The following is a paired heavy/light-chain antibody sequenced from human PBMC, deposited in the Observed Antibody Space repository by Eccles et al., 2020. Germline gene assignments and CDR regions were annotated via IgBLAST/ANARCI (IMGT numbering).Light chain of an antibody. J-gene: IGLJ2*01. CDR3: SSYTSSSTLGVV. Sequence: QSALTQPASVSGSPGQSITISCTGTSSDVGGYNYVSWYQQHPGKAPKLMIYDVSKRPSGVSNRFSGSKSGNTASLTISGLQAEDEADYYCSSYTSSSTLGVVFGGGTKLTVL. V-gene: IGLV2-14*01. CDR2: DVS. CDR1: SSDVGGYNY.
Heavy chain of an antibody. D-gene: IGHD5-12*01. V-gene: IGHV1-2*02. CDR2: INPNSGGT. CDR3: ARDLVVATSYYYYGMDV. CDR1: GYTFTGYY. Sequence: QVQLVQSGAEVKKPGASVKVSCKASGYTFTGYYMHWVRQAPGQGLEWMGWINPNSGGTNYAQKFQGRVTMTRDTSISTAYMELSRLRSDDTAVYYCARDLVVATSYYYYGMDVWGQGTTVTVSS. J-gene: IGHJ6*02.